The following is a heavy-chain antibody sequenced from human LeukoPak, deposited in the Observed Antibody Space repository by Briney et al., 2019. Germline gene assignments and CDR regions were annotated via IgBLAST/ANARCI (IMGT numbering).Heavy chain of an antibody. CDR1: GFTVSSNY. J-gene: IGHJ5*02. Sequence: GGSLRLSCAASGFTVSSNYMSWVRQDPGKGLVWVSRIMGDGSSTTYADSVKGRFTISRDNAKNTVYLQMNSLRAEDTAVYYCARDKTYGYNLWGQGTLVTVSS. CDR3: ARDKTYGYNL. V-gene: IGHV3-74*01. D-gene: IGHD5-18*01. CDR2: IMGDGSST.